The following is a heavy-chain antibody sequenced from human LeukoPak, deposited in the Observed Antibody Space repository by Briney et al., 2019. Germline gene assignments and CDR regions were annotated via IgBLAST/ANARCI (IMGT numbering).Heavy chain of an antibody. Sequence: SETLSLTCTVSGGSISSYYWTWIRQPPGKGLEWIGFIYDSGSTYYNPSLKSRVTISLDTSKNQFSLKMSSVTAADTAVYYCARKPAGSSRYDYWGQGTLVTVSS. CDR2: IYDSGST. CDR1: GGSISSYY. V-gene: IGHV4-59*01. J-gene: IGHJ4*02. CDR3: ARKPAGSSRYDY. D-gene: IGHD6-25*01.